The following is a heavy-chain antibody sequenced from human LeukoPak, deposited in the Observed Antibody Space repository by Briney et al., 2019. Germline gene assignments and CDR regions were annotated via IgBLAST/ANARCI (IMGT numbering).Heavy chain of an antibody. Sequence: GGSLRLSCAASGFTFSSYSMNWVRQAPGKGLEWVSSISSSSSYIYYADSVKGRFTISRDNAKNSLYLQMNSLRAEDTAVYYCAKGENYDFWSGYYKGAHFDYWGQGTLVTVSS. J-gene: IGHJ4*02. CDR1: GFTFSSYS. D-gene: IGHD3-3*01. CDR2: ISSSSSYI. V-gene: IGHV3-21*04. CDR3: AKGENYDFWSGYYKGAHFDY.